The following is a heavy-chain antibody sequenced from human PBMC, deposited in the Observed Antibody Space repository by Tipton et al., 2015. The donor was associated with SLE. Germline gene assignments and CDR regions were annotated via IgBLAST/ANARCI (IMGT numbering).Heavy chain of an antibody. CDR2: IWFDGSNK. CDR1: GLTFSTYW. CDR3: VRDRGETPGPIGGVCLDS. V-gene: IGHV3-33*08. Sequence: SLRLSCAASGLTFSTYWMNWVRQAPGKGLEWVAVIWFDGSNKYYAESVRGRFAVSRDNSKNTLYLQMNSLRPEDTAVYYCVRDRGETPGPIGGVCLDSWGQGTLVTVSS. D-gene: IGHD3-16*01. J-gene: IGHJ4*02.